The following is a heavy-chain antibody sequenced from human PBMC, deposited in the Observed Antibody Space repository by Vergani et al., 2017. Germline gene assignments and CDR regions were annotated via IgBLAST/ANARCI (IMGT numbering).Heavy chain of an antibody. D-gene: IGHD5-12*01. V-gene: IGHV1-46*03. CDR2: INPSGGST. Sequence: QVQLVQSGAEVKKPGASVKVSCKASGYTFTSYYMHWVRQAPGQGLEWMGIINPSGGSTSYAQKFQGRVTMTRDTSTSTVYMELSSLRSEDTAVYYCDRQIVATIQGYYGMDVWGQGTTVTVSS. J-gene: IGHJ6*02. CDR3: DRQIVATIQGYYGMDV. CDR1: GYTFTSYY.